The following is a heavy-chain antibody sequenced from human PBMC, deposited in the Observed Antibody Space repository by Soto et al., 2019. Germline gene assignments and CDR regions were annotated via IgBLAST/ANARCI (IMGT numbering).Heavy chain of an antibody. J-gene: IGHJ6*03. Sequence: SETLSLTCTVSGASFSSSTSYYWGWIRLSPGKGLEWIGSIYYNGNTYYNPSLKSRVTISVDSSKNQFSLKLSSVTAADTAVYYCARLDTIFLVVIRVYYFYYMDVWGKGTTVTVSS. CDR1: GASFSSSTSYY. V-gene: IGHV4-39*01. CDR2: IYYNGNT. CDR3: ARLDTIFLVVIRVYYFYYMDV. D-gene: IGHD3-10*01.